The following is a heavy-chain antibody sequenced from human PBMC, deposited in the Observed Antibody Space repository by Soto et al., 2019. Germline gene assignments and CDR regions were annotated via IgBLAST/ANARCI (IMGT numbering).Heavy chain of an antibody. D-gene: IGHD2-2*01. J-gene: IGHJ4*02. CDR3: AKFTLAVPAAPYDY. CDR1: GFTFSSYA. V-gene: IGHV3-23*01. Sequence: EVQLLESGGGLVQPGGSLRLSCAASGFTFSSYAMSWVRQAPGKGLEWVPAISGSGGSTYYADSVKGRFTISIDNSKNTLYLQMNSLRAEDTAVYYCAKFTLAVPAAPYDYWGQGTLVTVSS. CDR2: ISGSGGST.